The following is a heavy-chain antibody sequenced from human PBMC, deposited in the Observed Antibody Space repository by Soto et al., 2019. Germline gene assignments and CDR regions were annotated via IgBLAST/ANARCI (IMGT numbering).Heavy chain of an antibody. J-gene: IGHJ6*02. CDR1: GGSISSGGYY. CDR2: IYYSGST. Sequence: QVQLQESGPGLVKPSQTLSLTCTVSGGSISSGGYYWSWIRQHPGKGLEWIGYIYYSGSTYYNPSLKSRVTISVDTSKNQFSLKLSSVTAADTAVYYCARGSGLQIQLWFGGWDYGMDVWGQGTTVTVSS. V-gene: IGHV4-31*03. CDR3: ARGSGLQIQLWFGGWDYGMDV. D-gene: IGHD5-18*01.